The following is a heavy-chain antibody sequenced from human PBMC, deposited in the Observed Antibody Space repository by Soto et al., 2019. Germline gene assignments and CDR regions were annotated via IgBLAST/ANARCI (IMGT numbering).Heavy chain of an antibody. J-gene: IGHJ5*02. Sequence: SETLSLTCTVSGGSISSYYWSWIRQPAGKGLEWIGRIYTSGSTNYNPSLKSRVTMSVDTSKNQFSLKLSSVTAADTAVYYCARVGSSWMGPNCFDPWGQGTLVTVSS. V-gene: IGHV4-4*07. CDR3: ARVGSSWMGPNCFDP. CDR1: GGSISSYY. D-gene: IGHD6-13*01. CDR2: IYTSGST.